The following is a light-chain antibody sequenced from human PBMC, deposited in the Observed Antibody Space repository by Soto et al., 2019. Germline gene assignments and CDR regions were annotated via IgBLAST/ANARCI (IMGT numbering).Light chain of an antibody. CDR2: GAS. V-gene: IGKV3-15*01. CDR3: QKFNDWPRT. Sequence: EIVMTQSPVTLSVSPGERATLSCRASQSVTSNLAWYQQKPGQASRLLIYGASTRATGIPARFSGSGSGTEFTLTISNLQSEDFAIYYCQKFNDWPRTFGQGTKVDI. J-gene: IGKJ1*01. CDR1: QSVTSN.